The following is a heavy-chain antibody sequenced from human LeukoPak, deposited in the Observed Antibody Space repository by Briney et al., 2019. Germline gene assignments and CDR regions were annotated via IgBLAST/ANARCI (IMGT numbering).Heavy chain of an antibody. Sequence: ASVKVSCKVSGYTLTELSMHWVRQAPGKGLEWMGGFDPEDGQTIYAQKFQGRVTMTEDTSTDTAYMELSSLKSDDTAVYYCATGRGSSGWYALGYWGQGALVTVSS. CDR1: GYTLTELS. V-gene: IGHV1-24*01. J-gene: IGHJ4*02. CDR3: ATGRGSSGWYALGY. D-gene: IGHD6-19*01. CDR2: FDPEDGQT.